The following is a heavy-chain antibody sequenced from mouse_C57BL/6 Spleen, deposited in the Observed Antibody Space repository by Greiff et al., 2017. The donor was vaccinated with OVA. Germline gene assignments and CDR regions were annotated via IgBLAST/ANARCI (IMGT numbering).Heavy chain of an antibody. D-gene: IGHD1-1*01. CDR2: IEPANGNT. CDR3: ANYYGSSYGYFDV. CDR1: GFNIKNTY. Sequence: EVQLQQSVAELVRPGASVKLSCTASGFNIKNTYMHWVKQRPEQGLEWIGRIEPANGNTKYAPKFQGKATITADTSSNTAYLQLSSLTSEDTAIYYCANYYGSSYGYFDVWGTGTTVTVSS. J-gene: IGHJ1*03. V-gene: IGHV14-3*01.